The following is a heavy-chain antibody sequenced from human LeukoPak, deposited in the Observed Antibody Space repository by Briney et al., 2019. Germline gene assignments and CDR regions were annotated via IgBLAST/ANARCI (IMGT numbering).Heavy chain of an antibody. CDR1: GYSISSGYY. V-gene: IGHV4-38-2*02. CDR2: IYHSGST. CDR3: ARGGMRGFDY. J-gene: IGHJ4*02. Sequence: SETLSLTCTVSGYSISSGYYWGWIRQPPGKGLEWIGSIYHSGSTYYNPSLKSRVTISVDTSKNQFSLKLSSVTAADTAVYYCARGGMRGFDYWAREPWSPSPQ.